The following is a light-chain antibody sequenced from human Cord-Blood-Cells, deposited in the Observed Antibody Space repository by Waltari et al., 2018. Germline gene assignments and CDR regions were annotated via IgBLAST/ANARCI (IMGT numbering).Light chain of an antibody. Sequence: TVLTHAPATLSLSPGERATLSCRASQSVSSYLAWYQQKPGQAPRLLIYDASNRATGIPARFSGSGSGTDFTLTISSLEPEDFAVYYCQQRSNWPPITFGQGTRLEIK. CDR2: DAS. CDR3: QQRSNWPPIT. J-gene: IGKJ5*01. CDR1: QSVSSY. V-gene: IGKV3-11*01.